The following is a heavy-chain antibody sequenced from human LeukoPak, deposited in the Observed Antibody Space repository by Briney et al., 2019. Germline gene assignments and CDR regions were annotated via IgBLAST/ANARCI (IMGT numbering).Heavy chain of an antibody. CDR1: GFRFDDYG. D-gene: IGHD4-17*01. CDR3: ARSDYGDYTLFFDY. J-gene: IGHJ4*01. Sequence: GGSLRLSCAASGFRFDDYGMSWVRQAPGKGLEWVAGINWNGDSPSYADSMKGRFTISRDNAKNSLYLQMNSLRAEDTALYYCARSDYGDYTLFFDYWGQGTLVTVSS. CDR2: INWNGDSP. V-gene: IGHV3-20*04.